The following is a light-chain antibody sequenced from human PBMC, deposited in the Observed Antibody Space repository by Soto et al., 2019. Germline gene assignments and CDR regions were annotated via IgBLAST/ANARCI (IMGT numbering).Light chain of an antibody. V-gene: IGLV2-14*01. CDR1: SSDIGIYNY. CDR2: EVS. CDR3: NSYTTSSTVV. J-gene: IGLJ2*01. Sequence: QSVLTQPASVSGSPGQSITISCTGTSSDIGIYNYVSWYQQHPGKAPKLMIYEVSNRPSGVSNRFSGSKSGNTASLTISALQAEDEADYYCNSYTTSSTVVFGGGTKVTVL.